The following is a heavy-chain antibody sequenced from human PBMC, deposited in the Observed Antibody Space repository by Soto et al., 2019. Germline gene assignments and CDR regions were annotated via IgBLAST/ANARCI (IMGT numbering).Heavy chain of an antibody. CDR2: ISYDGSNK. D-gene: IGHD3-22*01. J-gene: IGHJ4*02. Sequence: GGSLRLSCAASGFTFSIYAMHWVRHAPGKGLELVAVISYDGSNKYYADSVKGRFTISRDNSKNTLYLQMNSLRAEDTAVYYCARLYDSSGYYHDYWGQGTLVTVSS. V-gene: IGHV3-30-3*01. CDR1: GFTFSIYA. CDR3: ARLYDSSGYYHDY.